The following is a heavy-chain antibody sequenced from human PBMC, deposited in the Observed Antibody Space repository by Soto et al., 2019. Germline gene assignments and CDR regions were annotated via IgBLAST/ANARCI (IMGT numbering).Heavy chain of an antibody. CDR2: IYYSGST. CDR3: ASARYDFWSGPIETYGMDV. D-gene: IGHD3-3*01. V-gene: IGHV4-30-4*01. J-gene: IGHJ6*02. CDR1: GGSISSGDYY. Sequence: QVQLQESGPGLVKPSQTLSLTCTVSGGSISSGDYYWSWIRQPPGKGLEWVGYIYYSGSTYYNPSLKSRVTISVDTSKNQFSLKLSSVTAADTAVYYCASARYDFWSGPIETYGMDVWGQGTTVTVSS.